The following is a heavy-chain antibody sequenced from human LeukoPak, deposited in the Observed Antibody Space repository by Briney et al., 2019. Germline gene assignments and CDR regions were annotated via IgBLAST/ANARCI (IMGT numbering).Heavy chain of an antibody. CDR2: ISSSSSYI. CDR3: AREGYYDSSGYYYLPYHFDY. Sequence: GGSLRLSCAASGFTFSSYSMNWVRQAPGKGLEWVSSISSSSSYIYYADSVKGRFTTSRDNAKNSLYLQMNSLRAEDTAVYYCAREGYYDSSGYYYLPYHFDYWGQGTLVTVSS. J-gene: IGHJ4*02. V-gene: IGHV3-21*01. D-gene: IGHD3-22*01. CDR1: GFTFSSYS.